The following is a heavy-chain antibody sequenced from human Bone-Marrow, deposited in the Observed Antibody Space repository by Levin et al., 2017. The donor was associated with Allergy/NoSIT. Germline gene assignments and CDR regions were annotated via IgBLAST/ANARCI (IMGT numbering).Heavy chain of an antibody. V-gene: IGHV4-4*07. CDR1: GGSISNYY. D-gene: IGHD3-3*01. Sequence: SQTLSLTCTVSGGSISNYYWSWIRQPAGKGLEWIGRIYSSGSTNFNPSLKSRVTMSVDTSKSQFSLNLSSVTAADTALYYCARHGTEGLDFWSATPPGWFDPWGQGTLVTVSS. CDR3: ARHGTEGLDFWSATPPGWFDP. CDR2: IYSSGST. J-gene: IGHJ5*02.